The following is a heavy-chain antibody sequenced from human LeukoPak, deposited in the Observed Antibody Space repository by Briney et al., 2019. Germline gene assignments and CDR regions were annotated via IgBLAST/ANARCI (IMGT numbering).Heavy chain of an antibody. CDR2: IWYDGNNK. CDR1: GFTFSNYD. D-gene: IGHD3-10*01. CDR3: ARATFAMVRGVKDY. V-gene: IGHV3-33*01. Sequence: GRSLRLSCVASGFTFSNYDIHWVRQAPGKGLEWVAVIWYDGNNKLYADSVKGRFTISRDNSKNTLYLQMNSLRADDTGVYYCARATFAMVRGVKDYWGPGTLVTVSS. J-gene: IGHJ4*02.